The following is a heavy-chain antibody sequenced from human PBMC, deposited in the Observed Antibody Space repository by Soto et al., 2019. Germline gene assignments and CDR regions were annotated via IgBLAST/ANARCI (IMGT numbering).Heavy chain of an antibody. CDR1: GGTFSSYA. J-gene: IGHJ6*02. CDR3: ASPIRGGYSYEGGMDV. V-gene: IGHV1-69*12. CDR2: IIPIFGTA. Sequence: QVQLVQSGAEVKKPGSSVKVSCKASGGTFSSYAISWVRQAPGQGLEWMGGIIPIFGTANYAQKFQGRVTITADEATSTAYMELSSLRSEDTAVYYCASPIRGGYSYEGGMDVWGQGTTVTVSS. D-gene: IGHD5-18*01.